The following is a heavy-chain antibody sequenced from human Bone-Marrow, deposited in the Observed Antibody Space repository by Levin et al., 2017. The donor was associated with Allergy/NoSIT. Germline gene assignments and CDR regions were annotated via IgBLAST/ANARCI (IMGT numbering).Heavy chain of an antibody. D-gene: IGHD3-3*01. J-gene: IGHJ5*02. CDR3: AIHTIFGVVNNNWFDP. V-gene: IGHV5-10-1*01. CDR1: GYSFTSYW. Sequence: GESLKISCKGSGYSFTSYWISWVRQMPGKGLEWMGRIDPSDSYTNYSPSFQGHVTISADKSISTAYLQWSSLKASDTAMYYCAIHTIFGVVNNNWFDPWGQGTLVTVSS. CDR2: IDPSDSYT.